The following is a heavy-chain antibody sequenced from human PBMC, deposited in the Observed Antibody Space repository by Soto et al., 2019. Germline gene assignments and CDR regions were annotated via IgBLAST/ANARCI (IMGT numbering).Heavy chain of an antibody. V-gene: IGHV4-59*01. D-gene: IGHD4-17*01. Sequence: SETLSLTCTVSGGSISSYYWSWIRQPPGKGLEWIGYIYYSGSTNYNPSLKSRVTISVDTSKNQFSLKLSSVTAADTAVYYCASEGEVYGDYSLDPWGQGTLVTVSS. J-gene: IGHJ5*02. CDR1: GGSISSYY. CDR2: IYYSGST. CDR3: ASEGEVYGDYSLDP.